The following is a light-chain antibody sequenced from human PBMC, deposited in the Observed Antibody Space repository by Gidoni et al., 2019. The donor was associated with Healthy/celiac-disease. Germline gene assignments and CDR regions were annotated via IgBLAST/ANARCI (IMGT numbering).Light chain of an antibody. J-gene: IGKJ4*01. CDR2: LGS. V-gene: IGKV2-28*01. CDR3: MQALQTPLT. CDR1: QSLLHSNGYNY. Sequence: DIVMTQSPLSLPVTPGEPASISCRSSQSLLHSNGYNYLDWYLQKPGQSPQLLIYLGSNRASGVPDRFSGSGSGTDFTLKISRVKAEDVGVYYCMQALQTPLTFGGXTKVEIK.